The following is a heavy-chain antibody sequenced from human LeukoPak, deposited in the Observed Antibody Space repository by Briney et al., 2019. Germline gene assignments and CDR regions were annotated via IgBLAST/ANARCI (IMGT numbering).Heavy chain of an antibody. J-gene: IGHJ5*02. CDR2: INPNSGGT. Sequence: ASVKVSCKASGYTFTGYYMHWVRQAPGQGLEWMGWINPNSGGTNYAQKFQGRVTMTRDTSISTAYMELSRLRSDDTAVYYGARVGDYSNYGWFDPGSQGSLVTVSA. V-gene: IGHV1-2*02. CDR3: ARVGDYSNYGWFDP. CDR1: GYTFTGYY. D-gene: IGHD4-11*01.